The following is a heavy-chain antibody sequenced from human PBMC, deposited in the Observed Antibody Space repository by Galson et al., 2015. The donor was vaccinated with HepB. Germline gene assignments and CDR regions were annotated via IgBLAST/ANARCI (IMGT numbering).Heavy chain of an antibody. CDR3: ARGPWGPPGWFDP. CDR2: IYYSGST. CDR1: GGSISSYY. J-gene: IGHJ5*02. D-gene: IGHD3-16*01. V-gene: IGHV4-59*01. Sequence: SETLSLTCTVSGGSISSYYWSWIRQPPGKGLEWIGYIYYSGSTNYNPSLKSRVTISVDTSKNQFSLKLSSVTAADTAVYYCARGPWGPPGWFDPWGQGTLVTVSS.